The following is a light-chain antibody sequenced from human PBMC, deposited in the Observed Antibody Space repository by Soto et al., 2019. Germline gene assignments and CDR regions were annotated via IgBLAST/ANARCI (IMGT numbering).Light chain of an antibody. V-gene: IGLV2-14*01. CDR3: SSYTSSSTLLYV. Sequence: QSVLTQPASVSGSPGQSITISCTGTSSDVCGYNYVSWYQQHPGKAPKLMIYDVSNRPSGVSNRFSGSKSGNTASLTISGLQAEDEADYYCSSYTSSSTLLYVFGTRTKVTV. CDR1: SSDVCGYNY. J-gene: IGLJ1*01. CDR2: DVS.